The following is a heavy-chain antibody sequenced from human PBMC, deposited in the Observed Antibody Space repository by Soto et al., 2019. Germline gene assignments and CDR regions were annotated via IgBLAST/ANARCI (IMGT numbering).Heavy chain of an antibody. CDR3: AKWSYLDY. CDR1: GFSFASFA. Sequence: GGSLRLSCTTSGFSFASFAMTWVRQAPGKGLEWVATISGSDGKTYYADSVKGRFSISRDTSRNTLYLQMNSLRADDTAIYYCAKWSYLDYWGQGTRVTVYS. CDR2: ISGSDGKT. V-gene: IGHV3-23*01. J-gene: IGHJ4*02. D-gene: IGHD3-3*01.